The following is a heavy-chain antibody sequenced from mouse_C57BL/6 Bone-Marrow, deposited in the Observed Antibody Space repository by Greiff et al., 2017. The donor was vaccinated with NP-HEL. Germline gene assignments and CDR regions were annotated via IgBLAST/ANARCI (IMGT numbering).Heavy chain of an antibody. CDR3: TRYEGLFSNYAMDY. V-gene: IGHV1-15*01. D-gene: IGHD1-1*01. CDR2: IDPETGGT. J-gene: IGHJ4*01. CDR1: GYTFTDYE. Sequence: QVQLKESGAELVRPGASVTLSCKASGYTFTDYEMHWVKQTPVHGLEWIGAIDPETGGTAYNQKFKGKAILTADKSSSTAYMELRSLTSEDSAVYYCTRYEGLFSNYAMDYWGQGTSVTVSS.